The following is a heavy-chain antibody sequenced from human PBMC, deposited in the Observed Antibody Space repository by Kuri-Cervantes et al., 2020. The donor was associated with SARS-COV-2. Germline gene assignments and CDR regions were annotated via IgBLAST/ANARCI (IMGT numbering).Heavy chain of an antibody. Sequence: GGSLRLSCAASGFTFSSYGMHWVRQAPGKGLEWVAVISYDGSNKYYADSVKGRFTISRDNSKNTLYLQMNSLRAEDTAVYYCASSLLTLPIDYWGQGTLVTVSS. V-gene: IGHV3-30*19. CDR3: ASSLLTLPIDY. CDR1: GFTFSSYG. CDR2: ISYDGSNK. J-gene: IGHJ4*02.